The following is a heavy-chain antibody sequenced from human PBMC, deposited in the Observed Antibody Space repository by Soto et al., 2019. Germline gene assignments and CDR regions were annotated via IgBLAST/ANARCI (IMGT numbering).Heavy chain of an antibody. CDR3: AQPFGSESPVP. CDR2: ISSSGVST. J-gene: IGHJ5*02. D-gene: IGHD3-16*01. V-gene: IGHV3-23*01. CDR1: AFTFRTSA. Sequence: HPGGSLRLSCVASAFTFRTSAMMWVRQAPGKGLEWVSTISSSGVSTYYADSVKGRFTISRDNWALYLQMNSLRAEDTAIYYCAQPFGSESPVPWGQGNLVTVSS.